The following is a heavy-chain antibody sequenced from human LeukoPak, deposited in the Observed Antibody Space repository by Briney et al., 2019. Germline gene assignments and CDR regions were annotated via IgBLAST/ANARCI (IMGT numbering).Heavy chain of an antibody. D-gene: IGHD3-10*01. Sequence: GGSLRVSCAASGFTFSSYAMNWVRQAPGKGLEWVSGISGSGGSTYYADSVKGRFTISRDNSKNTLSLQMNSLRVEDTAIYYCAKPTYRGAISYAYHYYGMDVWGKGTTVTVSS. CDR3: AKPTYRGAISYAYHYYGMDV. V-gene: IGHV3-23*01. CDR2: ISGSGGST. CDR1: GFTFSSYA. J-gene: IGHJ6*04.